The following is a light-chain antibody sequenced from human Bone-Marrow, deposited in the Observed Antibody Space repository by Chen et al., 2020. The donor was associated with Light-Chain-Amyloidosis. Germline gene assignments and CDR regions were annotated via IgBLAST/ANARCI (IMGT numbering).Light chain of an antibody. CDR1: SGSITTNY. CDR2: EDA. V-gene: IGLV6-57*01. J-gene: IGLJ3*02. Sequence: NVMLTQPHSVSKSPGKTVIISCTRSSGSITTNYVQWYQQRPGSSPTTVIYEDAQRPSGVPDRFSGSIDRSTTSASLTISVLKTEDEDDYYSQSYHGSCQVLCGGGTKLTVL. CDR3: QSYHGSCQVL.